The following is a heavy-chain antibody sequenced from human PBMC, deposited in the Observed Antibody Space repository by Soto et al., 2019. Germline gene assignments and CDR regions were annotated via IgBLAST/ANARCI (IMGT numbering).Heavy chain of an antibody. CDR1: GGSISSYY. J-gene: IGHJ4*02. Sequence: SETLSLTCTVSGGSISSYYWSWIRQPPGKGLEWIGYTYYSGSTNYNPSLKSRVTISVDTSKNQFSLKLSSVTAADTAVYYCARVSVRFLEWFLFDYWGQGTLVTVSS. CDR2: TYYSGST. V-gene: IGHV4-59*01. D-gene: IGHD3-3*01. CDR3: ARVSVRFLEWFLFDY.